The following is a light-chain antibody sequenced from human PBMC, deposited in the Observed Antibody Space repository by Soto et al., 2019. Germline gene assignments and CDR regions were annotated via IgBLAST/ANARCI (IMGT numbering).Light chain of an antibody. Sequence: LTQYQGSLFLSPGEVDGHCCSFSQSVSSKFLAWYQQKPGQAPRLLIYGASNRATGIPDRFSGSGSGTDFTLIISSLEPEDFAVYYCQQPDTSPLTFGGGTKVDI. CDR3: QQPDTSPLT. CDR2: GAS. V-gene: IGKV3-20*01. CDR1: QSVSSKF. J-gene: IGKJ4*01.